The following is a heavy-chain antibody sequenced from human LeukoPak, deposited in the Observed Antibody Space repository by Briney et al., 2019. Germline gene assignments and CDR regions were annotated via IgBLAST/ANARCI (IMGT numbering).Heavy chain of an antibody. CDR2: IYSGGST. Sequence: GGSLRLSCAASGFTVSSNYMSWVRQAPGKGLEWVSVIYSGGSTYYADSVKGRFTISRDNSKNTLYLQMNSLRAEDTAVYYCARGLRDCSSTSCYLLDAFDIWGQGTMVTVSS. D-gene: IGHD2-2*01. V-gene: IGHV3-53*01. CDR3: ARGLRDCSSTSCYLLDAFDI. J-gene: IGHJ3*02. CDR1: GFTVSSNY.